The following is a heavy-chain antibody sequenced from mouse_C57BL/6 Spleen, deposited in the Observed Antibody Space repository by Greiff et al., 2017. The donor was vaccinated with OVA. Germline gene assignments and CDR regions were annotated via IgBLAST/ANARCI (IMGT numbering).Heavy chain of an antibody. J-gene: IGHJ4*01. CDR1: GYTFTDYY. CDR3: ARATMVTTDAMDY. V-gene: IGHV1-26*01. D-gene: IGHD2-2*01. Sequence: EVQLQQSGPELVKPGASVKISCKASGYTFTDYYMNWVKQSNGKSLEWIGDINPNNGGTSYNQKFKGKATLTIDKSSSTAYMELRSLTSEDSAVYYCARATMVTTDAMDYWGQGTSVTVSS. CDR2: INPNNGGT.